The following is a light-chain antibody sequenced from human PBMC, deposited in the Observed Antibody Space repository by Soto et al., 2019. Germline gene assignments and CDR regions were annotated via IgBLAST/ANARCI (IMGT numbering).Light chain of an antibody. CDR1: QSISSY. CDR3: QQSYSTPWT. V-gene: IGKV1-39*01. Sequence: IHMTQSPSSLSACVGDRVTITCRASQSISSYLNWYQQKPGKAPKLLIYAASSLQSGVPSRFSGSGSGTDFTLTISSLQPEDFATYYCQQSYSTPWTFGQGPKVDIK. CDR2: AAS. J-gene: IGKJ1*01.